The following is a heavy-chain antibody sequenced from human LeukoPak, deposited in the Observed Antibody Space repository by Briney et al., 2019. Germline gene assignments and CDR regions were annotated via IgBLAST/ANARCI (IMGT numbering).Heavy chain of an antibody. CDR3: ARAPRRGVMDV. V-gene: IGHV3-7*01. Sequence: GGSLRLSCAAYGFSFSRHWMSWARQAPGKGLEWVANIKQDGSEKYYVGSVKGRFTISRDNAQNSLHLQMNSLRAEDTAVYYCARAPRRGVMDVWGKGTTVSVSS. J-gene: IGHJ6*03. CDR1: GFSFSRHW. CDR2: IKQDGSEK. D-gene: IGHD3-10*01.